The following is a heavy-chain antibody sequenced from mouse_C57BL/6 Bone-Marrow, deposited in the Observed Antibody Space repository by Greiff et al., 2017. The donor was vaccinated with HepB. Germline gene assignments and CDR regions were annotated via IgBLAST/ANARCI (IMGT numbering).Heavy chain of an antibody. CDR3: ARDVYDGYYTMDY. CDR1: GFTFSDFY. V-gene: IGHV7-1*01. Sequence: EVKVVASGGGLVQPGRSLRLSCATSGFTFSDFYMEWVRQAPGKGLAWLAASRNKANDYTTEYSASVKGRFIVSRDTSQSILYLQMNALRAEDTAIYYGARDVYDGYYTMDYWGQGTSVTVSS. J-gene: IGHJ4*01. D-gene: IGHD2-3*01. CDR2: SRNKANDYTT.